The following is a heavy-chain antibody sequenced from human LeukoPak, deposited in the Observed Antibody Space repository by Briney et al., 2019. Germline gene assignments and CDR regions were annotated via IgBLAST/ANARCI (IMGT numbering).Heavy chain of an antibody. CDR2: MNPNSGNT. CDR3: ARGLYSSSWTEIYYYYYMDV. D-gene: IGHD6-13*01. V-gene: IGHV1-8*01. J-gene: IGHJ6*03. CDR1: GYTFTSYD. Sequence: GASVKVSCKASGYTFTSYDINCVRQATGQGLEWMGWMNPNSGNTGYAQKFQGRVTMTRNTSISTAYMELSSLRSEDTAVYYCARGLYSSSWTEIYYYYYMDVWGKGTTVTISS.